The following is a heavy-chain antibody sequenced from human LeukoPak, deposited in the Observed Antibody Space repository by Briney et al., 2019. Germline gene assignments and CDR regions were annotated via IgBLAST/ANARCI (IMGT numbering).Heavy chain of an antibody. V-gene: IGHV3-23*01. CDR3: ANPRGIFDY. D-gene: IGHD3-16*01. CDR2: IRPSGDNT. Sequence: GGSLRLSCAACGFTFSSYDMTWVRQAPGRGLEWVSSIRPSGDNTYYADSVKGRFTISRDNSKNTLYLQMNSLRAEDTAVYYCANPRGIFDYWGQGTLVTVSS. CDR1: GFTFSSYD. J-gene: IGHJ4*02.